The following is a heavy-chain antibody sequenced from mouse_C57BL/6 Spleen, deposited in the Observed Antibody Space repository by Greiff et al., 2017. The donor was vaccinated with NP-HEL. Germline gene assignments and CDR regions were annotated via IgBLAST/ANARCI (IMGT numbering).Heavy chain of an antibody. Sequence: QVQLQQSGAELMKPGASVKLSCKATGYTFTGYWIEWVKQRPGHGLEWIGEILPGSGSTNYNEKFKGKATLTADTSSNTAYMQLRSLTTEDSANYDWARPGGDEYGFAYWGQGTLVTVSA. D-gene: IGHD5-2*01. CDR2: ILPGSGST. V-gene: IGHV1-9*01. J-gene: IGHJ3*01. CDR3: ARPGGDEYGFAY. CDR1: GYTFTGYW.